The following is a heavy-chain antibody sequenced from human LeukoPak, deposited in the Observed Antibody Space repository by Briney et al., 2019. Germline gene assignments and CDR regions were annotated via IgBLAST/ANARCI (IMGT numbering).Heavy chain of an antibody. CDR1: GYTFTSYD. CDR2: MNPNSGNT. Sequence: ASVKVSCKASGYTFTSYDINWVRQATGQGLEWMGWMNPNSGNTGYAQKFQGRVTMTRNTSISTAYMELSSLRSEDTAVYYCARGLRYFDWLSISYYYYMDVWGKGTTVTISS. D-gene: IGHD3-9*01. J-gene: IGHJ6*03. CDR3: ARGLRYFDWLSISYYYYMDV. V-gene: IGHV1-8*01.